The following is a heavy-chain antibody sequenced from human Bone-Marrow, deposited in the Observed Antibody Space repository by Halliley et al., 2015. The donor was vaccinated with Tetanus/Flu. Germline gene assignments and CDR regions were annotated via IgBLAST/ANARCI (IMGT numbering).Heavy chain of an antibody. V-gene: IGHV3-21*06. CDR2: ISSSGRYT. D-gene: IGHD6-13*01. Sequence: VSFISSSGRYTYYSDLGKGRFTVSRDNAKNTLFLQMDSLRVEDTAVYYCATGYSTSWASSFDYWGQGTLVTVSS. CDR3: ATGYSTSWASSFDY. J-gene: IGHJ4*02.